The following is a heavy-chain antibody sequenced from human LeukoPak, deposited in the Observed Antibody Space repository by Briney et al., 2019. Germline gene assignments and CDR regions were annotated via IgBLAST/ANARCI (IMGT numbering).Heavy chain of an antibody. CDR3: ARYGDPSFDY. Sequence: ASVKVSCKASGYTFTGYYIHWVRQAPGQGLERMGWINPNSGDTNYAQKFQGRVTMTRDTSITTAYMELSRLRSDDTAVYYCARYGDPSFDYWGQGTLITVSS. V-gene: IGHV1-2*02. CDR1: GYTFTGYY. J-gene: IGHJ4*02. CDR2: INPNSGDT. D-gene: IGHD4-17*01.